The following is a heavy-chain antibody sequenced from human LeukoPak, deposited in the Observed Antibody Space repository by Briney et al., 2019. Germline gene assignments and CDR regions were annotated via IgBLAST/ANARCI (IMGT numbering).Heavy chain of an antibody. CDR1: GYTFTNYW. CDR3: ARLSSGWHSNFDY. CDR2: IYPGDSDT. J-gene: IGHJ4*02. V-gene: IGHV5-51*01. D-gene: IGHD6-19*01. Sequence: PGESLKISCMGSGYTFTNYWIGWVRQMPGKGLEWMGIIYPGDSDTRYSPSFQGQVTISADKSISTAYLQWSSLKASDNAMYYCARLSSGWHSNFDYWGQGTLVTVSS.